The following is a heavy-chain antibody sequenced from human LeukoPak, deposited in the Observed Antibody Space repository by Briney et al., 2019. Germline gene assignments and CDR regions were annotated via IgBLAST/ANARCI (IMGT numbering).Heavy chain of an antibody. Sequence: SQTLSLTCAISGDSVSFNSDVWNWIRQSPSRGLEWLGRAYYRSKWLYDYAVSVKSRLTITPDTSENQFSLQLNSVTPEDTAVYYCVRDANWGLDAFDIWGQGTMVTVSS. V-gene: IGHV6-1*01. CDR3: VRDANWGLDAFDI. CDR2: AYYRSKWLY. CDR1: GDSVSFNSDV. J-gene: IGHJ3*02. D-gene: IGHD7-27*01.